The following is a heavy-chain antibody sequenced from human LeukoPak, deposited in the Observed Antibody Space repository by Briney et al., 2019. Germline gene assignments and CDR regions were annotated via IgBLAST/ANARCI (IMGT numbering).Heavy chain of an antibody. CDR3: AREVFGSTYYYDSSGYPYFDY. Sequence: SETLSLTCTASGGSISSYYWSWIRQPAGKGLEWIARIYTSGSTTYNPSLKSRVTTPVDTSKNQFSLKLSSVTAADTAVYYCAREVFGSTYYYDSSGYPYFDYWGQGTLVTVSS. V-gene: IGHV4-4*07. CDR2: IYTSGST. J-gene: IGHJ4*02. D-gene: IGHD3-22*01. CDR1: GGSISSYY.